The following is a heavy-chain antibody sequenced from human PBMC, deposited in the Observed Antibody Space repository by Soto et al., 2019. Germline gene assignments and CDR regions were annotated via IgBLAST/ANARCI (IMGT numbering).Heavy chain of an antibody. Sequence: ASVKVSCKASGYTFTSYAMHWVRQAPGQRLEWMGWINAGNGNTKYSQKFQGRVTITRDTSASTAYMELSSLRSEDTAVYYCARETPPPNKLRFLEWLHSDFWCQRTLV. CDR3: ARETPPPNKLRFLEWLHSDF. CDR1: GYTFTSYA. D-gene: IGHD3-3*01. V-gene: IGHV1-3*01. CDR2: INAGNGNT. J-gene: IGHJ4*02.